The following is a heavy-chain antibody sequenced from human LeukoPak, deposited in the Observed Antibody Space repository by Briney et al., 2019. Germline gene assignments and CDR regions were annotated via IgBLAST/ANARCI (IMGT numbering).Heavy chain of an antibody. CDR1: GFTFSSYG. J-gene: IGHJ4*02. D-gene: IGHD6-13*01. V-gene: IGHV3-33*01. CDR3: ARTPTAAAEIGYFDY. CDR2: IWYDGSNK. Sequence: GGSLRLSCAASGFTFSSYGMHWVRQAPGKGLEWVTVIWYDGSNKYYAASVKGRFTISRDNSKNTLYLQMNSLRAEDTAVYYCARTPTAAAEIGYFDYWGQGTLVTVSS.